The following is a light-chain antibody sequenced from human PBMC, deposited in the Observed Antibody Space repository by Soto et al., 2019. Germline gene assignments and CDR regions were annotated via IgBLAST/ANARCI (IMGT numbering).Light chain of an antibody. Sequence: IVMTQSPATLSVSPGERATLSCRASQSVSNNLAWYQQRPGQVTRFLISGAFTRVTGLPARFSGGKSGTEFTFTISSLQFEDFAAYFCQKYYNWLYTFGKGTNLEMK. CDR2: GAF. V-gene: IGKV3-15*01. CDR3: QKYYNWLYT. CDR1: QSVSNN. J-gene: IGKJ2*01.